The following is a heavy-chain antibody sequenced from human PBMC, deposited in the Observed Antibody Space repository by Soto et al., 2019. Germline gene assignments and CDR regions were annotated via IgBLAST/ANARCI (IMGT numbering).Heavy chain of an antibody. Sequence: QVQLQESGPGLVKPSQTLSLTCSVSGVSISTGQYYWSWIRQSPGGGLQWIGYISYTGSTSYNPAFKSRVSSSADTTKIRFSLTLVNVTAADTAVYFCARDNGDGYNEGAFDIGGQGTMVTVSS. CDR3: ARDNGDGYNEGAFDI. J-gene: IGHJ3*02. V-gene: IGHV4-30-4*01. CDR1: GVSISTGQYY. D-gene: IGHD2-21*01. CDR2: ISYTGST.